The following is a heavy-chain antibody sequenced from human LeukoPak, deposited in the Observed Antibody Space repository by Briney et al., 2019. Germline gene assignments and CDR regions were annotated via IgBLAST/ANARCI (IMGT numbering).Heavy chain of an antibody. CDR2: IYYSGST. D-gene: IGHD4-17*01. CDR1: GGSISSSIYY. Sequence: PSETLSLTCTVSGGSISSSIYYWGWIRQPPGKGLEWIGSIYYSGSTYYNPSLKSRVTISVDTSKNQFSLKLSSVTAADTAVYYCAKLVDYAYFDYWGQGTLVTVSS. J-gene: IGHJ4*02. CDR3: AKLVDYAYFDY. V-gene: IGHV4-39*01.